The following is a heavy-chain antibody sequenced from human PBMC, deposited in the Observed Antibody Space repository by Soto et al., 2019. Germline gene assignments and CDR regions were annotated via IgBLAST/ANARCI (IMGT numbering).Heavy chain of an antibody. V-gene: IGHV3-23*01. CDR2: ISYSGSNT. Sequence: EVQLLESGGGLVQPEGSLRLSCAASGFTFSSHAMSWVRQAPRKGLEWVSAISYSGSNTYYTDSVKGRFTISRDNSKNTLYLQMNSLRVEDTAIYYCAKRFTLFGEVKLSPDFDYWGQGTLVTVSS. CDR1: GFTFSSHA. CDR3: AKRFTLFGEVKLSPDFDY. D-gene: IGHD3-3*01. J-gene: IGHJ4*02.